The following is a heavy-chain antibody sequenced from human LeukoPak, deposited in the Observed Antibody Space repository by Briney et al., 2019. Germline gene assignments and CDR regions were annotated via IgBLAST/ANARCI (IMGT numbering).Heavy chain of an antibody. CDR3: TREYDILTGSLGY. J-gene: IGHJ4*02. V-gene: IGHV4-61*02. CDR2: IYTSGST. CDR1: GGSISSGSYY. Sequence: SQTLSLTCTVSGGSISSGSYYWSWIRQPAGKGLEWIGRIYTSGSTNYNPSLKSRATISVDTSKNQFSLKLSSVTAADTAVYYCTREYDILTGSLGYWGQGTLVTVSS. D-gene: IGHD3-9*01.